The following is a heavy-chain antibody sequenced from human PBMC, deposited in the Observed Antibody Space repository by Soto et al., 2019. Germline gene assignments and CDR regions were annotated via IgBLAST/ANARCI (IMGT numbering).Heavy chain of an antibody. J-gene: IGHJ4*02. CDR3: ARDQAANFDY. Sequence: ASVKVSCKASGYTFTVYYMHCVLQAPGQWLEWMGWINPNSGGTNYAQKFQGRVTMTRDTSISTAYMELSRLRSDDTAVYYCARDQAANFDYWGQGTLVTVSS. V-gene: IGHV1-2*02. CDR1: GYTFTVYY. D-gene: IGHD2-15*01. CDR2: INPNSGGT.